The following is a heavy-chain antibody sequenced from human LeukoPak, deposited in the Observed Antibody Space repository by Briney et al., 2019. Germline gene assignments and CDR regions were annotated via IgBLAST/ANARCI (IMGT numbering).Heavy chain of an antibody. Sequence: PGGSLRLSCADSGFTFSGSAMHWVRQASGKGLEWVGRIRSKANSYATAYAASVKGRFTISRDDSKNTAYLQMNSLKTEDTAVYYCTRPGDYSNYPTKINYYYYYMDVWGKGTTVTVSS. CDR2: IRSKANSYAT. D-gene: IGHD4-11*01. V-gene: IGHV3-73*01. CDR3: TRPGDYSNYPTKINYYYYYMDV. CDR1: GFTFSGSA. J-gene: IGHJ6*03.